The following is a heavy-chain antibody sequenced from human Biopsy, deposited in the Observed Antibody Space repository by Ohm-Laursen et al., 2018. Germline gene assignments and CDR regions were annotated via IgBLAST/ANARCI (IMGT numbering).Heavy chain of an antibody. CDR2: IYDRGSTA. CDR3: ARGMRSSGWPYFDP. J-gene: IGHJ4*02. Sequence: SQTLSLTCPVSGDSVSSGSFYWTWIRQPPGQGLEYIGYIYDRGSTANYNPSLESRVTMSVDMPKNQFSLKLSSVTAADTAIYYCARGMRSSGWPYFDPWGQGTLVTVSS. D-gene: IGHD6-19*01. V-gene: IGHV4-61*01. CDR1: GDSVSSGSFY.